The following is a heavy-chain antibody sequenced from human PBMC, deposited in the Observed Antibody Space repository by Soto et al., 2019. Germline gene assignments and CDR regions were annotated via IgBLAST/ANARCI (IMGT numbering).Heavy chain of an antibody. Sequence: GWSLRLSCAASGFTFSSYGMHWVRQAPGKGLEWVAVIWYDGSNKYYADSVKGRFTISRDNSKNTLYLQMNSLRAEDTAVYYCARDLTYYYDSSGPGFDYWGQGTLVTVSS. D-gene: IGHD3-22*01. J-gene: IGHJ4*02. CDR2: IWYDGSNK. V-gene: IGHV3-33*08. CDR1: GFTFSSYG. CDR3: ARDLTYYYDSSGPGFDY.